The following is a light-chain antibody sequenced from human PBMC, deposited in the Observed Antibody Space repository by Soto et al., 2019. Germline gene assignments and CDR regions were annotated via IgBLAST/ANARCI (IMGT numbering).Light chain of an antibody. CDR2: GAS. J-gene: IGKJ1*01. CDR1: QTVSSY. CDR3: QQYGGLPQT. Sequence: DIVFTQSPATLSLSHGERATLSCRATQTVSSYLAWYQQKPGQAPRLLIYGASSRATGIPDRFSGSGSGTDFTLTISRLEPEDFAVYYCQQYGGLPQTFGQGTKVDIK. V-gene: IGKV3-20*01.